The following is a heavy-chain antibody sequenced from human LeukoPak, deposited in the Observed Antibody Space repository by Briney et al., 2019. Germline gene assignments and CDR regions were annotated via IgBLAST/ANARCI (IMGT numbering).Heavy chain of an antibody. CDR3: ARNAADSVVVVVAAIADY. D-gene: IGHD2-2*01. CDR2: INPNSGGT. Sequence: ASVKVSCKASGYTFTGYYMHWVRQAPGQGLEWMGWINPNSGGTNYAQKFQGRVTVTRDTSISTAYMELSRLRSDDTAVYYCARNAADSVVVVVAAIADYWGQGTLVTVSS. CDR1: GYTFTGYY. V-gene: IGHV1-2*02. J-gene: IGHJ4*02.